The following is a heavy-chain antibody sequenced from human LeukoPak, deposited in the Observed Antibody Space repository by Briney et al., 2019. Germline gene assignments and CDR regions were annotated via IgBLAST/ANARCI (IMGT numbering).Heavy chain of an antibody. CDR3: ARVQGGQVGWRAFDI. CDR1: GGTFSSYA. Sequence: ASVKVSCKASGGTFSSYAISWVRQAPGQGLEWMGWISAYNGNTNYAQKLQGRVTMTTDTSTSTAYMELRSLRSDDTAVYYCARVQGGQVGWRAFDIWGQGTMVTVSS. J-gene: IGHJ3*02. CDR2: ISAYNGNT. D-gene: IGHD1-26*01. V-gene: IGHV1-18*01.